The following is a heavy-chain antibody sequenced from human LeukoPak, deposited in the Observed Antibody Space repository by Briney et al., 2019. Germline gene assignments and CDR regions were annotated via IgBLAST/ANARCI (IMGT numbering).Heavy chain of an antibody. CDR3: ARDNIAVAEYYFDY. CDR2: IYTSGST. Sequence: SETLSLTCTVSGGSISSYYWSWFRHPAGKGLELIGRIYTSGSTNYNPSLKSRVTMSVDTSKNQFSLKLSSVTAADTAVYYCARDNIAVAEYYFDYWGQGTLVTVSS. J-gene: IGHJ4*02. CDR1: GGSISSYY. V-gene: IGHV4-4*07. D-gene: IGHD6-19*01.